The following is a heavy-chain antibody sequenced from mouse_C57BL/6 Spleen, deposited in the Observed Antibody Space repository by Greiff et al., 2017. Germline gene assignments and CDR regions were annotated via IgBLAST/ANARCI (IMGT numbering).Heavy chain of an antibody. V-gene: IGHV1-26*01. CDR1: GYTFTDYY. D-gene: IGHD4-1*01. CDR2: INPNNGGT. J-gene: IGHJ2*01. CDR3: AREDWDRAFYY. Sequence: EVQLQQSGPELVKPGASVKISCKASGYTFTDYYMNWVKQSHGKSLEWIGDINPNNGGTSYNQKFKGKATLTVDKSSSTAYMELRSLTSEDSAVYYCAREDWDRAFYYWGQGTTLTVSS.